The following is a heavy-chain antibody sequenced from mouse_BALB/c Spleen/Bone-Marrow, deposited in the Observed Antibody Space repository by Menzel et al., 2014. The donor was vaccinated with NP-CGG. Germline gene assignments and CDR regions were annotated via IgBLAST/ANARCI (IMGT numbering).Heavy chain of an antibody. J-gene: IGHJ4*01. CDR3: ARDGVYGSHYYAMDY. V-gene: IGHV2-9*02. D-gene: IGHD1-1*02. CDR1: GFSLTSYG. Sequence: VQRVESGPGLVAPSQSLSIPCTVSGFSLTSYGVHWVRQPPGKGLEWLGVIWAGGSTNYNSALMSRLSISKDNSKSQVFLKMNSLQTDDTAMYYCARDGVYGSHYYAMDYWGQGTSVTVSS. CDR2: IWAGGST.